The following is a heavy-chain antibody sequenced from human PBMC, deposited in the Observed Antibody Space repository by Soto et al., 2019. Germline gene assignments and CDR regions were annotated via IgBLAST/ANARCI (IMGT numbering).Heavy chain of an antibody. V-gene: IGHV1-69*05. CDR2: IIPIFGTT. D-gene: IGHD1-26*01. CDR3: ARDSGSYSAFDI. CDR1: GGTFGSNA. J-gene: IGHJ3*02. Sequence: ASVKVSCKASGGTFGSNAISWVRQAPGQGLEWMGGIIPIFGTTNNAQKFQGWVTMTRDTSISTAYMELSRLRSDDTAVYYCARDSGSYSAFDIWGQGTMVTVSS.